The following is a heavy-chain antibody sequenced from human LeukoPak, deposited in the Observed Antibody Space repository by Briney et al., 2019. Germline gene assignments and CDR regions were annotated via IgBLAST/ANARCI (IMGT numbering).Heavy chain of an antibody. CDR2: IYYSGST. J-gene: IGHJ4*02. CDR3: ARGGDDILTGYYKWVL. Sequence: SETLSLTCAVYGGSFSGYYWSWIRQPPGKGLEWIGYIYYSGSTNYNPSLKSRVTISVDTSKNQFSLKLSSVTAVDTAVYYCARGGDDILTGYYKWVLWGQGTLVTVSS. V-gene: IGHV4-59*01. D-gene: IGHD3-9*01. CDR1: GGSFSGYY.